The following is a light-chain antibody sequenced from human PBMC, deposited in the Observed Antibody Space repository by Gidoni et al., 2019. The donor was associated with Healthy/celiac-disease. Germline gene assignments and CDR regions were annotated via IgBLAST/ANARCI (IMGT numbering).Light chain of an antibody. J-gene: IGLJ2*01. Sequence: SYVLTQPPSVSVAPGQTSRITCGGNNIGSKSVHWYQKKPGQAPVLVVYDDSDRPSGIPDRFSGSNSGNTATLTISRVEAGDEADYYCQVWDSSSDHHVVFGGGTKLTVL. V-gene: IGLV3-21*02. CDR2: DDS. CDR1: NIGSKS. CDR3: QVWDSSSDHHVV.